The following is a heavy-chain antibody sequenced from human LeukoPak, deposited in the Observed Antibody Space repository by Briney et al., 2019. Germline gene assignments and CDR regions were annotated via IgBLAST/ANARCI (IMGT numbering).Heavy chain of an antibody. V-gene: IGHV3-21*01. J-gene: IGHJ4*02. Sequence: GGSLRLSCAASGFTFSSYSMNWVRQAPGRGLEWVSSISSSSTNIYYADSMKGRFTISRDNAKNSLYLQTNSLRAEDTAVYYCARAGQEWFGELGFDQWGQGTLVIVSS. D-gene: IGHD3-10*01. CDR3: ARAGQEWFGELGFDQ. CDR1: GFTFSSYS. CDR2: ISSSSTNI.